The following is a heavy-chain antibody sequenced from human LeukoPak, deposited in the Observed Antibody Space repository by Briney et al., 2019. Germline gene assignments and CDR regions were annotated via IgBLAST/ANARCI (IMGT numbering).Heavy chain of an antibody. CDR2: IYYSGSA. Sequence: SETLSLTCTVSGGSISSYYWSWIRQPPGKGLEWIGYIYYSGSANYNPSLKSRVTISVDTSKNQFSLKLSSVTAADTAVYYCARGYPQEDCSSTSCLNWFDPWGQGTLVTVSS. D-gene: IGHD2-2*01. CDR3: ARGYPQEDCSSTSCLNWFDP. CDR1: GGSISSYY. V-gene: IGHV4-59*01. J-gene: IGHJ5*02.